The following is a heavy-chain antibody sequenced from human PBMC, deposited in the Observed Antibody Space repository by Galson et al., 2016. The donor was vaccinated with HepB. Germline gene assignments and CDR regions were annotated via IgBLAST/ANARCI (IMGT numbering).Heavy chain of an antibody. CDR1: GYSFTHSW. CDR2: IYPADSDT. Sequence: QSGAEVKKPGESLKISCKGSGYSFTHSWIGWVRQMPGKGLDWMGIIYPADSDTRYSPSLQGQVPTPPDKSISTAYLQWSTLKASDTAVYYSATLRGCSGGRCFPTQYGDFWGQGTLVAVSS. V-gene: IGHV5-51*01. J-gene: IGHJ4*02. D-gene: IGHD2-15*01. CDR3: ATLRGCSGGRCFPTQYGDF.